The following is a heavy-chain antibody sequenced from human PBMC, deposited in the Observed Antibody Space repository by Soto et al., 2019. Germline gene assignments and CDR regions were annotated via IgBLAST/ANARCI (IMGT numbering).Heavy chain of an antibody. J-gene: IGHJ4*02. V-gene: IGHV3-15*01. D-gene: IGHD6-19*01. CDR1: GFTFSNAW. CDR3: ARLFDTSGWYDY. CDR2: IKSKTDGGTT. Sequence: LRLSCAASGFTFSNAWMSWVRQAPGKGLEWVGRIKSKTDGGTTDYAAPVKGRFTISRDDSKNTLYLQMNSLKASDTAIYYCARLFDTSGWYDYWGQGTLVTVSS.